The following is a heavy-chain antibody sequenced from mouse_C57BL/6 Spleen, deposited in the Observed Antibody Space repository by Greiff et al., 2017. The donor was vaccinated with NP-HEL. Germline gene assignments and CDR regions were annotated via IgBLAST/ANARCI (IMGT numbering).Heavy chain of an antibody. D-gene: IGHD1-1*01. J-gene: IGHJ4*01. CDR2: IYPGDGDT. CDR3: ARVTTVANYYAMDY. V-gene: IGHV1-80*01. Sequence: QVQLQQSGAELVKPGASVKISCKASGYAFSSYWMNWVKQRPGKGLEGIGQIYPGDGDTNYNGKFKGKATLTADKSSSTAYMQLSSLTSEDSAVYFCARVTTVANYYAMDYWGQGTSVTVSS. CDR1: GYAFSSYW.